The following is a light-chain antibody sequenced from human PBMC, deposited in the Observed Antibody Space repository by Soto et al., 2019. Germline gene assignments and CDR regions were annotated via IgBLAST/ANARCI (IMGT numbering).Light chain of an antibody. J-gene: IGKJ5*01. V-gene: IGKV1-9*01. CDR1: QGISSY. CDR3: QQLNSYIT. Sequence: EIQFTQSPSFLSASVGDRVTITCRASQGISSYLAWYQQKPGKAPKLLIYAASTLQSGVPSRFSGSGSGTEFTLTISSLQPEDFATYYCQQLNSYITFGQGTRLEIK. CDR2: AAS.